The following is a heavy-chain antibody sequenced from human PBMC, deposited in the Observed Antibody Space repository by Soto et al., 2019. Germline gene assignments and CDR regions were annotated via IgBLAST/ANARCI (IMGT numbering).Heavy chain of an antibody. CDR3: AKDVPYYDFWSGYPTEAYYYYGMDV. CDR2: ISGSGGST. CDR1: GFTFSSYA. V-gene: IGHV3-23*01. D-gene: IGHD3-3*01. J-gene: IGHJ6*02. Sequence: QTGGSLRLSCAASGFTFSSYAMSWVRQAPGKGLEWVSAISGSGGSTYYADSVKGRFTISRDNSKNTLYLQMNSLRAEDTAVYYCAKDVPYYDFWSGYPTEAYYYYGMDVWGQGTTVTVSS.